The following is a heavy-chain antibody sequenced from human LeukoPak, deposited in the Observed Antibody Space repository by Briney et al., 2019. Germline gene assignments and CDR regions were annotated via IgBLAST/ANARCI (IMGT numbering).Heavy chain of an antibody. D-gene: IGHD3-22*01. CDR2: INDNGGRT. CDR1: GFTFRSYA. CDR3: ARINDSSGNSQDY. Sequence: GGSLRLSCSASGFTFRSYAMHWVRQAPGKGLEYVSGINDNGGRTRYGDSVKGRFTISRDNSKNTLYLQMNSLRAEDTAVYYCARINDSSGNSQDYWGQGTLVTVSS. J-gene: IGHJ4*02. V-gene: IGHV3-64*04.